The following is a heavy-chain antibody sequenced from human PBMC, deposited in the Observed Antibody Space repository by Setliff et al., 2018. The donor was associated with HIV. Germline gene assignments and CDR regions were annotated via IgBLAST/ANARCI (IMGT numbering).Heavy chain of an antibody. CDR2: INPNSGDT. V-gene: IGHV1-2*02. CDR1: GYGFTGYF. D-gene: IGHD3-9*01. J-gene: IGHJ6*02. CDR3: AREGITIFYFYYFAVDV. Sequence: ASVKVSCKASGYGFTGYFMHWVRQAPGQGLEWMGWINPNSGDTNYAQKFQGRVTMTRDTSISTAYMELGRLRSDDTAVYFCAREGITIFYFYYFAVDVWGQGTTVTVSS.